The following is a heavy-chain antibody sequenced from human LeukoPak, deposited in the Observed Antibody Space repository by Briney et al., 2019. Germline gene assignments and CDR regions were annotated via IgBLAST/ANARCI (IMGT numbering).Heavy chain of an antibody. V-gene: IGHV3-23*01. Sequence: GGSLRLSCAASGFTFSSYDMSWVRQAPGKGLEWVSAISGSGGGTYYADSVKGRFTISRDNSKNTLYLQMNSLRAEDAAVYYCAKRTSGLMITFGGVIGAYFDYWGQGTLVTVSS. D-gene: IGHD3-16*02. CDR1: GFTFSSYD. CDR2: ISGSGGGT. CDR3: AKRTSGLMITFGGVIGAYFDY. J-gene: IGHJ4*02.